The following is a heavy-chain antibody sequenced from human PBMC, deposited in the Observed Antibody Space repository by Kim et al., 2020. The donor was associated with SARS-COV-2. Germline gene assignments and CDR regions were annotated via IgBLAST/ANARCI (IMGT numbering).Heavy chain of an antibody. V-gene: IGHV1-3*01. CDR3: ARVTDPTTNTWALDY. J-gene: IGHJ4*02. CDR1: GYTFSPYA. D-gene: IGHD1-1*01. Sequence: ASVKVSCKTSGYTFSPYALHWVRQAPGQGLEWMGWINPGSGNRKYSQKFQGRVTITSDTSARTAYMELNSLGSEDTAVYYCARVTDPTTNTWALDYWGQGTLVTVSS. CDR2: INPGSGNR.